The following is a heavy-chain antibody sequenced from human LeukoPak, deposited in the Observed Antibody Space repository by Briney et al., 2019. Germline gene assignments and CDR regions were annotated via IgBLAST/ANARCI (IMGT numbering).Heavy chain of an antibody. J-gene: IGHJ4*02. V-gene: IGHV4-59*08. D-gene: IGHD6-13*01. CDR2: YSGST. CDR1: GGSFSDYY. CDR3: ARLIHLAAAGTNYFDY. Sequence: PAETLSLTCTVSGGSFSDYYWTWIRQPPGKGLEWIGYSGSTYYNPSLKSRVTISVDTSKNQFSLKLSSVTAADTAVYYCARLIHLAAAGTNYFDYWGQGTLVTVSS.